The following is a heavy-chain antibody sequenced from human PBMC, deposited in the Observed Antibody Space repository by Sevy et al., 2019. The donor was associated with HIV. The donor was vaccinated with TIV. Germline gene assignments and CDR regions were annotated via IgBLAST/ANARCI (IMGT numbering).Heavy chain of an antibody. CDR3: ARHAMITVTTAHFDY. CDR2: INYNGRT. CDR1: GDSITSRIDS. J-gene: IGHJ4*02. Sequence: SETLSLSCTVSGDSITSRIDSWGWVRQPPGKRLEWIGTINYNGRTYCDPSLRRRVTMSVDTSKNKFSLRLNSVTAADTAVYYCARHAMITVTTAHFDYWGQGTLVTVSS. D-gene: IGHD4-17*01. V-gene: IGHV4-39*01.